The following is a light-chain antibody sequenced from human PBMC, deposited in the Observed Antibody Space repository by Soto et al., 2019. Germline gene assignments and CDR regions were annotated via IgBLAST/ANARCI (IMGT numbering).Light chain of an antibody. Sequence: EVVLTQSPVTLSFSPGERATLSWRASQSFRGLLAWYQQKNGQAPRFLIYDAYNRATGIPPRFSGSGYGTDFNLTISSLETEDSAVYYCQQRHMWPITFGQGTRLEIK. J-gene: IGKJ5*01. CDR3: QQRHMWPIT. CDR2: DAY. CDR1: QSFRGL. V-gene: IGKV3-11*01.